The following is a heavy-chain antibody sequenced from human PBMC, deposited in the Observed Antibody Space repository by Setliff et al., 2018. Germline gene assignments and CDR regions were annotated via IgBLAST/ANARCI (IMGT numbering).Heavy chain of an antibody. CDR1: GDYISSQY. J-gene: IGHJ4*02. Sequence: LSLTCTVSGDYISSQYWSWIRQPPGKGLEWIGYISNRGSTDYNPSLKSRVTISEDTSRSQFSLKLTSVTTAVTAVYYCALSDHYPFYYDYWGLGTLVTVSS. D-gene: IGHD3-3*01. CDR2: ISNRGST. V-gene: IGHV4-59*11. CDR3: ALSDHYPFYYDY.